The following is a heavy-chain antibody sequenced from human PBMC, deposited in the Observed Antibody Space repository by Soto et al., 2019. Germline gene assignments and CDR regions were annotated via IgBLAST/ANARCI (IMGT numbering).Heavy chain of an antibody. CDR1: GGSISSVGHY. V-gene: IGHV4-31*03. CDR3: ARESGGYDSSTRYGLDV. CDR2: IYYIGST. Sequence: SETLSLTCSVSGGSISSVGHYWTWIRQQPGKGLEWIGYIYYIGSTDYNPSLKSRVTISVDRSKNQFSLNLSSVTAADTAIYYCARESGGYDSSTRYGLDVWGQGTTVTVSS. D-gene: IGHD6-25*01. J-gene: IGHJ6*02.